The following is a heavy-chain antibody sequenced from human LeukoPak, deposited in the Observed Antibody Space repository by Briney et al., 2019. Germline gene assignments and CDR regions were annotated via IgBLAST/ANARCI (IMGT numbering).Heavy chain of an antibody. D-gene: IGHD3-22*01. CDR2: ISGSGGST. Sequence: GGSLRLSCAASGFTFSSYAMSWVRQAPGKGLEWVSAISGSGGSTYYADSVKGRFTISRDNSKNTLYLQMNSLRAEDTAVYYCAKDGGRRNNMIVVVITPDYWGQGTLVTVSS. CDR1: GFTFSSYA. V-gene: IGHV3-23*01. J-gene: IGHJ4*02. CDR3: AKDGGRRNNMIVVVITPDY.